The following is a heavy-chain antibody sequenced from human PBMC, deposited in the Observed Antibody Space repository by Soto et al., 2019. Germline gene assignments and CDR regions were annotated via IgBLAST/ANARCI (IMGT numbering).Heavy chain of an antibody. J-gene: IGHJ6*02. CDR1: GFTFGDYA. CDR3: TREVWELLSYFGMDV. V-gene: IGHV3-49*03. Sequence: GGSLRLSCTASGFTFGDYAMSWFRQAPGKGLEWVGFIRSKAYGGTTEYAASVKGRFTISRDDSKSIAYLQMNSLKTEDTAVYYCTREVWELLSYFGMDVWGQGTTVTVSS. D-gene: IGHD1-26*01. CDR2: IRSKAYGGTT.